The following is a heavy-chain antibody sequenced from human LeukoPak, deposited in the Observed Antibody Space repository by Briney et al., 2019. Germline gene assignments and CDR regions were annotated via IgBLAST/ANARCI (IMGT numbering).Heavy chain of an antibody. CDR2: INHSGST. CDR3: ARGLPTSAYGSGSYCVSDI. D-gene: IGHD3-10*01. CDR1: GGSFSGYY. J-gene: IGHJ3*02. V-gene: IGHV4-34*01. Sequence: SETLSLTCAVYGGSFSGYYWSWIRQPPGKGLEWIGEINHSGSTNYNPSLKSRVTISVDTSKNQFSLKLSSVTAADTAVYYCARGLPTSAYGSGSYCVSDIWGQGTMVTVSS.